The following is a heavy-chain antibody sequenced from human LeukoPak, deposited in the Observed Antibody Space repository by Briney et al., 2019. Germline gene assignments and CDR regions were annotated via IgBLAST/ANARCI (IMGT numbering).Heavy chain of an antibody. J-gene: IGHJ4*02. V-gene: IGHV3-30*02. D-gene: IGHD4-23*01. CDR2: IRYDGSNR. CDR3: AKEWQWQLLIVDS. Sequence: GGSLRLSCAASGSTFSSYGMHWVRQAAGKGLEWVAFIRYDGSNRYYADSLKGRFTISRDDSKNTLYLQVNSVRDEDTAVYYCAKEWQWQLLIVDSWGQGTLVTVSS. CDR1: GSTFSSYG.